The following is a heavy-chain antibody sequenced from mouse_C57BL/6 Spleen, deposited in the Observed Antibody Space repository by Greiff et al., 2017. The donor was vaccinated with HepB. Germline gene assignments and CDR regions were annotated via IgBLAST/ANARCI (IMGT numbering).Heavy chain of an antibody. CDR3: ARGRRAWFAY. CDR2: IDPSDSYT. J-gene: IGHJ3*01. CDR1: GYTFTSYW. Sequence: VQLQQSGAELVMPGASVKLSCKASGYTFTSYWMHWVKQRPGQGLEWIGEIDPSDSYTNYNQKFKGKSTLTVDKSSSPAYMQLSSLTSEDSAVYYCARGRRAWFAYWGQGTLVTVSA. V-gene: IGHV1-69*01.